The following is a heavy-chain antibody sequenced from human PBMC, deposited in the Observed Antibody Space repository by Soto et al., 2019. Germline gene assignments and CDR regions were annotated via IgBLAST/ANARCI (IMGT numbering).Heavy chain of an antibody. CDR3: ARRLERREAFDI. V-gene: IGHV5-51*01. Sequence: GESRTVSGNRSRCCFNRYRSSWVRQMPGKGLEWMGIIYPGDSDTRYSPSFQGQVTISADKSISTAYLQWSSLKASDSAMYYCARRLERREAFDIWRQGARFTLSS. CDR2: IYPGDSDT. J-gene: IGHJ3*02. CDR1: RCCFNRYR. D-gene: IGHD1-1*01.